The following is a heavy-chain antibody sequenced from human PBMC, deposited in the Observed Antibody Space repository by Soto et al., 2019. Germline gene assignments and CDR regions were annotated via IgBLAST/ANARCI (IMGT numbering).Heavy chain of an antibody. J-gene: IGHJ4*02. CDR3: ARDRPRYSTYYDFWSGYSAYYVDY. Sequence: GGSLRLSCAASGFTFSSYGMHWVRQAPGKGLEWVAVIWYDGSNKYYADSVEGRFTISRDNSKTTLYLQMNSLRAEDTAVYFCARDRPRYSTYYDFWSGYSAYYVDYWGQGTLVTVSS. D-gene: IGHD3-3*01. CDR1: GFTFSSYG. CDR2: IWYDGSNK. V-gene: IGHV3-33*01.